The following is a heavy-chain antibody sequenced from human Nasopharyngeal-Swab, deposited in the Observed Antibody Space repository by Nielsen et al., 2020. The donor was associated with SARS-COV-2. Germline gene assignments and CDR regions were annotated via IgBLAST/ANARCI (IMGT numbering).Heavy chain of an antibody. Sequence: SVKASCKASGGTFSSYAISWARQAPGQGLEWMGGIIPIFGTANYAQKFPGRVTTTADKSTSTAYMELSRLRSEDTAAYYCAGGGGANCYRGYCSGGSAQGFDYWGQGTLVTVSS. CDR2: IIPIFGTA. CDR1: GGTFSSYA. J-gene: IGHJ4*02. CDR3: AGGGGANCYRGYCSGGSAQGFDY. D-gene: IGHD2-15*01. V-gene: IGHV1-69*06.